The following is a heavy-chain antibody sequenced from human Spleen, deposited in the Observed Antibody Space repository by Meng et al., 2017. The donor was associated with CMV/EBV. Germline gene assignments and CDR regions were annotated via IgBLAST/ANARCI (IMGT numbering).Heavy chain of an antibody. CDR1: GGSITTSSYY. CDR2: IFYRGTS. V-gene: IGHV4-39*07. J-gene: IGHJ6*02. CDR3: AREGGKGDYRDYRMYYGMDV. Sequence: SETLSLTCAVSGGSITTSSYYWGWIRQSPGKGLEWIGTIFYRGTSYYNPSLEGRVTLSVDTSKNQFSLRLRSLTAADTAVYYCAREGGKGDYRDYRMYYGMDVWGQGTTVTVSS. D-gene: IGHD4-11*01.